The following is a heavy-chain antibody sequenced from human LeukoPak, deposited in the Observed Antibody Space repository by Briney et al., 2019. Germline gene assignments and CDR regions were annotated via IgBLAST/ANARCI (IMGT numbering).Heavy chain of an antibody. CDR1: GGSISRGGYY. D-gene: IGHD1-26*01. J-gene: IGHJ4*02. CDR3: ARISGSQTTPY. V-gene: IGHV4-31*03. CDR2: IYYSGTT. Sequence: PSETLSLTCTVSGGSISRGGYYWSWIRQHPGKGLECFRYIYYSGTTYYNQSLKRGVTISVDTSKNQFSLKLSSVPAADTAVYYCARISGSQTTPYWGQGTLVTVSS.